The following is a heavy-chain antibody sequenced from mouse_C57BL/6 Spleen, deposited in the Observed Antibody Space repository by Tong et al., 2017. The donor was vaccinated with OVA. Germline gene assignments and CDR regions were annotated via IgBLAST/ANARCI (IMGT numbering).Heavy chain of an antibody. Sequence: EVQLQESGAGLVKPGGSLKLSCAASGFTFSSYGMSWVRQTPDQSLEWVATISTGGSYTYYPDSVKGRFTIARDNAKNTLYQQMSSQKSEDTAMYYWARQGFYYGNSWYIDVWGTGTTVTVSS. CDR1: GFTFSSYG. V-gene: IGHV5-6*01. CDR2: ISTGGSYT. CDR3: ARQGFYYGNSWYIDV. D-gene: IGHD2-1*01. J-gene: IGHJ1*03.